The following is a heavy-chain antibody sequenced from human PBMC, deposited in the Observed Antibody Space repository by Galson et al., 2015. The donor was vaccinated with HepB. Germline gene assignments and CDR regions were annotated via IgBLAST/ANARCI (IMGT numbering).Heavy chain of an antibody. D-gene: IGHD3-16*02. CDR1: GFTFSDYA. CDR3: AKFYRRHFDY. Sequence: SLRLSCAASGFTFSDYAMGWVRQAPGKGLEWVSAISATGENTFYADSAKGRFTVSRDNSKNSLYLQMRGLRVEDTAVYYCAKFYRRHFDYWGQGILVTVSS. J-gene: IGHJ4*02. CDR2: ISATGENT. V-gene: IGHV3-23*01.